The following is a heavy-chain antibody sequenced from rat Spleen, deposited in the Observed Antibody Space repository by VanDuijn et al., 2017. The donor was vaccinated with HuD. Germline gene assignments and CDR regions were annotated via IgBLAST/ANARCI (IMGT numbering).Heavy chain of an antibody. CDR1: GFTFSNYY. J-gene: IGHJ2*01. CDR3: TTANSGGYSELYYFDY. CDR2: INIGGGNT. V-gene: IGHV5S23*01. D-gene: IGHD1-11*01. Sequence: EVQLVESGGGLVQPGRSLKLSCAASGFTFSNYYMAWVRQTPKKGLEWVAFINIGGGNTFYRGSVRGRFTISRDNAKSTLYLQMDSLRSEDTATYYCTTANSGGYSELYYFDYWGQGVMVTVSS.